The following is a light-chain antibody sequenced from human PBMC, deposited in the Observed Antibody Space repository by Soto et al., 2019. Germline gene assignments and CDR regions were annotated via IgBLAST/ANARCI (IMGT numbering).Light chain of an antibody. V-gene: IGKV3-15*01. CDR2: GAS. CDR3: QQYDDWPPT. CDR1: QGVSSN. J-gene: IGKJ1*01. Sequence: EIVLTQSPATLSVSPGERAALSCRASQGVSSNFAWYQQKPGQAPRLLIYGASTRAPGIPARFSGSGSGTEFTLTVSSLQSEDFAVYYCQQYDDWPPTFGQGTKVEIK.